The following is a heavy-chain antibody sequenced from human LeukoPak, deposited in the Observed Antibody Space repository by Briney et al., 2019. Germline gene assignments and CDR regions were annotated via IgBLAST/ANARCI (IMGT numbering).Heavy chain of an antibody. D-gene: IGHD3-22*01. CDR3: ARDFAIVVVPDAFDI. Sequence: GGSLRLSRAASGSTFSSYSMNWVRQAPGKGLEWVSSISSSSSYIYYADSVKGRFTISRDNAKNSLYLQMNRLRAEDTAVYYCARDFAIVVVPDAFDIWGQGTMVTVSS. V-gene: IGHV3-21*01. J-gene: IGHJ3*02. CDR2: ISSSSSYI. CDR1: GSTFSSYS.